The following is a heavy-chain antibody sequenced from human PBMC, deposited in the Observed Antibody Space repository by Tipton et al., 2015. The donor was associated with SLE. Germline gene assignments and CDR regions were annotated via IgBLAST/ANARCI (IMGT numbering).Heavy chain of an antibody. CDR3: ARAYCSTTSCYMGGPFDY. CDR1: GFTFNSYA. CDR2: ISGSGGDT. J-gene: IGHJ4*02. V-gene: IGHV3-23*01. D-gene: IGHD2-2*02. Sequence: GSLRLSCAASGFTFNSYAMSWVRQAPGKGLEWVSAISGSGGDTYYADSVKGRFTISRDNSKNTLYLQMHSLRAEDTAVYYCARAYCSTTSCYMGGPFDYWGQGTLVTVSS.